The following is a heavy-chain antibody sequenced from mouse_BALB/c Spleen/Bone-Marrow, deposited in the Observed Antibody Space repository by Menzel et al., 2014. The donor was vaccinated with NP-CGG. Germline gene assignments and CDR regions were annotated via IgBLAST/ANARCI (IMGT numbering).Heavy chain of an antibody. D-gene: IGHD4-1*01. J-gene: IGHJ3*01. CDR2: ILPGSGST. CDR1: GYTFSSYW. Sequence: QVHVKQSGAELMKPGASVKISCKATGYTFSSYWIEWVKQRPGHGLEWIGEILPGSGSTKYNEKFKGKATFTADTSSNTAYVQLSSLTSEDSAVYYCARKEGFWGTFAYWGQGTLVTVSA. CDR3: ARKEGFWGTFAY. V-gene: IGHV1-9*01.